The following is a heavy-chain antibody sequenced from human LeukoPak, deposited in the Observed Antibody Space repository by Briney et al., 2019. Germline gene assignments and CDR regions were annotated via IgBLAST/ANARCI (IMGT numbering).Heavy chain of an antibody. J-gene: IGHJ4*02. V-gene: IGHV4-59*01. Sequence: TSETLSLTCTVSGGSISSYYWSWIRQPPGKGLEWIGYIYYSGSTNYNPSLKSRVTISVDTSKNQFSLKLSSVTAADTAVYYCARGNFDWLYYLDYWGQGTLVTVSS. CDR1: GGSISSYY. CDR2: IYYSGST. D-gene: IGHD3-9*01. CDR3: ARGNFDWLYYLDY.